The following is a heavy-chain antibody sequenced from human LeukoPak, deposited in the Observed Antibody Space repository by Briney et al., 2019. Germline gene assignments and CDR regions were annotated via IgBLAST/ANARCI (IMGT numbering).Heavy chain of an antibody. J-gene: IGHJ4*02. CDR2: IQYSGST. CDR3: ARRYSSGWNNNFFDY. Sequence: SETLSLTCTVSGGSIRSRDYYWAWSRQPPGKGLEWIGSIQYSGSTYDHPSLKSRVPISLDTSKNQFTLKLRSVTAAETALYYCARRYSSGWNNNFFDYWGQGTLVAVSS. V-gene: IGHV4-39*01. D-gene: IGHD6-19*01. CDR1: GGSIRSRDYY.